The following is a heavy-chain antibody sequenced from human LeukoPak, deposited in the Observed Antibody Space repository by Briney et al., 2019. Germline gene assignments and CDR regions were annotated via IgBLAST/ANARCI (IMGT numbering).Heavy chain of an antibody. D-gene: IGHD6-19*01. V-gene: IGHV1-2*02. CDR3: ARGFFAVAVAGRYFDY. CDR2: INPNSGGT. J-gene: IGHJ4*02. CDR1: GYTFTGYY. Sequence: GASVKVSCKASGYTFTGYYMHWVRQAPGQGLEWMGWINPNSGGTNYAQKFQGRVTMTRDTSISTAYMELSRLRSDDTAVYYCARGFFAVAVAGRYFDYWGQGTLVTVSS.